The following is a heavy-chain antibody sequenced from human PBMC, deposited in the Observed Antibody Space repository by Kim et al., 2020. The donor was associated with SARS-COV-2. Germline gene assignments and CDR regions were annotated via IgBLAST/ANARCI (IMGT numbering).Heavy chain of an antibody. V-gene: IGHV3-7*01. CDR1: GFAISSYW. J-gene: IGHJ4*02. Sequence: GGSLRLSCAASGFAISSYWMSWVRQAPGKGLEWVANIKQDGSEKYYVDSVKGRFTISRDNAKNSLYLQMNSLRAEDTAVYYCARGSGWFFNWGQGTLVTV. CDR2: IKQDGSEK. CDR3: ARGSGWFFN. D-gene: IGHD6-19*01.